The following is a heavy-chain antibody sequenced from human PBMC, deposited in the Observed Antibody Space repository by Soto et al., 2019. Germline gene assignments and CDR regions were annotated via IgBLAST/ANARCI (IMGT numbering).Heavy chain of an antibody. D-gene: IGHD3-16*01. V-gene: IGHV1-18*03. CDR3: ACDLLWEGLGESNWLEH. CDR2: INVYNGNT. Sequence: QVQLVQSGAEVKRPGASVKVSCKASGYTFTSYGISWVRQAPGQGLEWMGWINVYNGNTNYAQKFQGRVTMTTDTTPSTGDSERRSVRSDDMAVYYCACDLLWEGLGESNWLEHWGQGALGTVSS. J-gene: IGHJ5*02. CDR1: GYTFTSYG.